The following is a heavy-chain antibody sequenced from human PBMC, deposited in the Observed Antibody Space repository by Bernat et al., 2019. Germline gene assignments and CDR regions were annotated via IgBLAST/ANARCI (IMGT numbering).Heavy chain of an antibody. J-gene: IGHJ6*03. Sequence: EVQLVESGGGLVKPGGSLRLSCAASGFTFSSYSMNWVRQAPGKGLEWVSSISSSSSYIYYADSVKGRFTITRDNAKNSLYLQMNSLRAENTAVYYCARERHYYNYMDVWGKGTTITVSS. V-gene: IGHV3-21*01. CDR1: GFTFSSYS. CDR3: ARERHYYNYMDV. CDR2: ISSSSSYI.